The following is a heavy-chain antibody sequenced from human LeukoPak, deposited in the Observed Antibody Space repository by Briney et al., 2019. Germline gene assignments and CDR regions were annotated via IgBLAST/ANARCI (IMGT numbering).Heavy chain of an antibody. CDR3: ARGGWSGYSYGSEPEKYFDY. Sequence: ASVKVSCKASGGTFSSYAISWVRQAPGQGLEWMGWINPNSGGTNDAQKFQGRVTMTTGTSISTAYMELSRLRSDDTAVYYCARGGWSGYSYGSEPEKYFDYWGQGTLVTVSS. V-gene: IGHV1-2*02. J-gene: IGHJ4*02. CDR2: INPNSGGT. CDR1: GGTFSSYA. D-gene: IGHD5-18*01.